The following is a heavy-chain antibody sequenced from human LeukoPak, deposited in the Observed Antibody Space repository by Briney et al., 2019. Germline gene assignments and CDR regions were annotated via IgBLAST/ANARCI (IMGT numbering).Heavy chain of an antibody. CDR2: INSDGSST. CDR1: GFTFSSYW. Sequence: GGSLRLSCAASGFTFSSYWMHWVRQAPGKGLVWVSRINSDGSSTSNADSVKGRFTISRDNAKNTLYLQMNSLRAEDTAVYYCARVGRAYCGGDCYLDYWGQGALVTVSS. J-gene: IGHJ4*02. D-gene: IGHD2-21*02. CDR3: ARVGRAYCGGDCYLDY. V-gene: IGHV3-74*01.